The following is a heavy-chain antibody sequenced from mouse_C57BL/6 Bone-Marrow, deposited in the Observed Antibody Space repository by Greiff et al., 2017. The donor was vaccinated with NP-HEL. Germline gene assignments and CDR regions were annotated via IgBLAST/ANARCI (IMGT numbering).Heavy chain of an antibody. J-gene: IGHJ3*01. Sequence: QVQLQQSGAELVRPGASVKLSCKASGYTFTDYYINWVKQRPGQGLEWIARIYPGSGNTYYNEKFKGKATLTAEKSSSTAYMQLSSLTSEDSAVYFCARSYDGYYGFAYWGQGTLVTVSA. V-gene: IGHV1-76*01. CDR1: GYTFTDYY. CDR2: IYPGSGNT. CDR3: ARSYDGYYGFAY. D-gene: IGHD2-3*01.